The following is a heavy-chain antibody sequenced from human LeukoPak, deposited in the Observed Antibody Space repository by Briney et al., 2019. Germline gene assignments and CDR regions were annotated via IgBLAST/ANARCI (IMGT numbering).Heavy chain of an antibody. CDR2: INSDGSST. CDR3: ARDPYSSSWSGNY. CDR1: GFTFSSYA. D-gene: IGHD6-13*01. Sequence: PGGSLRLSCEASGFTFSSYAMSWVRQAPGKGLVWVSRINSDGSSTSYADSVKGRFTISRDNAKNTLYLQMNSLRAEDTAVYYCARDPYSSSWSGNYWGQGTLVTVSS. V-gene: IGHV3-74*01. J-gene: IGHJ4*02.